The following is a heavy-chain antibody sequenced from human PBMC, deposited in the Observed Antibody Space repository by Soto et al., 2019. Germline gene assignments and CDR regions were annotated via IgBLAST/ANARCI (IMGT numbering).Heavy chain of an antibody. CDR2: IDPSDSFT. CDR3: ARRAYSYGYAYGLDV. V-gene: IGHV5-10-1*03. CDR1: GYPFSNYW. D-gene: IGHD3-16*01. J-gene: IGHJ6*02. Sequence: EVQLVQSGAEVKKPGESLTISCRASGYPFSNYWIKWLRQTPGKGLEGMGTIDPSDSFTSYSPSFQGNVSISVDKSTSTVSLQWNSLTASDTAIYYCARRAYSYGYAYGLDVWGQGTAVIVS.